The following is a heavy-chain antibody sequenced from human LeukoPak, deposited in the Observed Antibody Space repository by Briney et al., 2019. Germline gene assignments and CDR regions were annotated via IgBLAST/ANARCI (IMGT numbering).Heavy chain of an antibody. D-gene: IGHD3-22*01. Sequence: ASVKVSCKASDYTFPNYGIGWVRQAPGQGLEWMGWINIYDGNTNYAQNLQGRVTMTTDTSTSTAYMELRSLRFDDTAVYYCARYPSARIGYYSGFDYWGQGTLVTVSS. CDR1: DYTFPNYG. V-gene: IGHV1-18*01. J-gene: IGHJ4*02. CDR2: INIYDGNT. CDR3: ARYPSARIGYYSGFDY.